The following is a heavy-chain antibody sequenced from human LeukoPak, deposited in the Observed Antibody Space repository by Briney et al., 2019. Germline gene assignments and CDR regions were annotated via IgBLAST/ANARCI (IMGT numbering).Heavy chain of an antibody. CDR1: GYTFTGYY. J-gene: IGHJ4*02. V-gene: IGHV1-69*05. D-gene: IGHD2-15*01. CDR3: ARAHCSGGSCYSGVDYFDY. Sequence: SVKVSCKASGYTFTGYYMHWVRQAPGQGLEWMGGIIPIFGTANYAQKFQGRVTITTDESTSTAYMELSSLRSEDTAVYYCARAHCSGGSCYSGVDYFDYWGQGTLVTVSS. CDR2: IIPIFGTA.